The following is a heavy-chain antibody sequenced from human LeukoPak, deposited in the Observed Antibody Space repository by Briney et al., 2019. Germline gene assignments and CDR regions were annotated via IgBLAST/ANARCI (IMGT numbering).Heavy chain of an antibody. J-gene: IGHJ4*02. V-gene: IGHV1-46*01. D-gene: IGHD3-10*01. CDR1: GYAFTSYY. CDR3: ARVHGSGSYLIVPYFDY. CDR2: INPSGGST. Sequence: ASVKVSCKASGYAFTSYYMHWVRQAPGQGLEWMGIINPSGGSTSYAQKFQGRVTMTRDTSTSTVYMELSSLRSEDTAVYYCARVHGSGSYLIVPYFDYWGQGTLVTVPS.